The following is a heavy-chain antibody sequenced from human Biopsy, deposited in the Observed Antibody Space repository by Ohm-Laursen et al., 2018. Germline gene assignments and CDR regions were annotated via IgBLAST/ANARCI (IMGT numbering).Heavy chain of an antibody. J-gene: IGHJ1*01. Sequence: SVKVSRKASGYTFTGQYLHWVRQVPGQGLEWMGWINPHSGTTKFAQDFQGRVTMTRDTSITTAYMELRRLRSDDTAVYYCAKGQDLRGGAEYFQHWGQGALVTVSS. D-gene: IGHD2-15*01. CDR3: AKGQDLRGGAEYFQH. CDR2: INPHSGTT. V-gene: IGHV1-2*02. CDR1: GYTFTGQY.